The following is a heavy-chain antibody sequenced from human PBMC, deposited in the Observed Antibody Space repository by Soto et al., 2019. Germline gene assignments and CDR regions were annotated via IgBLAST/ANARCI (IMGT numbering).Heavy chain of an antibody. CDR2: IIPILGIA. Sequence: SVKVSCKASGGTFSSYTISWVRQAPGQGLEWMGRIIPILGIANYAQKFQGRVTITADKSTSTAYMELSSLRSEDTAVYYCARLDSIPFYGMDVWGQGTTVTVSS. V-gene: IGHV1-69*02. CDR1: GGTFSSYT. CDR3: ARLDSIPFYGMDV. J-gene: IGHJ6*02. D-gene: IGHD3-22*01.